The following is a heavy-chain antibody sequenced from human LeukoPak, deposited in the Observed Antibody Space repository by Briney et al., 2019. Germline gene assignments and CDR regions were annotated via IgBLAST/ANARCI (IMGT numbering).Heavy chain of an antibody. J-gene: IGHJ4*02. Sequence: SETLSLTCTVSADSISSGGHYWAWIRQLPGKGLESIGFINHSGSSRHNPSLKDRVAISVDASRKQFALRLSSVTAADTAIYYCARGGNRFGGFYFDYWGQGIQVIVSS. CDR2: INHSGSS. V-gene: IGHV4-31*03. CDR3: ARGGNRFGGFYFDY. CDR1: ADSISSGGHY. D-gene: IGHD3-10*01.